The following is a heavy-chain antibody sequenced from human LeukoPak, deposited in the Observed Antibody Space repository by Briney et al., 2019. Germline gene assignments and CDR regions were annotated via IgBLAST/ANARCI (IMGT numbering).Heavy chain of an antibody. J-gene: IGHJ4*02. V-gene: IGHV3-7*01. CDR1: GFTFVSYW. CDR2: IKRDGSEK. CDR3: ARSRSAGY. Sequence: GGSGRLSWAASGFTFVSYWGSWVRQAPGKGLEWVANIKRDGSEKYYVDSVKGRFTISRDNAKNSLYLQMDSLRAEDTAVYYCARSRSAGYWGQGTLVTVSS.